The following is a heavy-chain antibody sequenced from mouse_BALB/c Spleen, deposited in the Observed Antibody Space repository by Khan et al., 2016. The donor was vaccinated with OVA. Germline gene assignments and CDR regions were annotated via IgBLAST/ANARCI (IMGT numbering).Heavy chain of an antibody. CDR3: ARNSYRYDFTY. CDR1: GFSLTTYS. Sequence: QMQLEESGPGLVQPSQSLSITCTVSGFSLTTYSIHWVRQSPGKGLEWLGVIWSGGSTDYNAPFISRLSISKDNSKSQVFFKMNSLQADDTAIYXCARNSYRYDFTYWGQGTLVTVSA. J-gene: IGHJ3*01. D-gene: IGHD2-12*01. CDR2: IWSGGST. V-gene: IGHV2-2*01.